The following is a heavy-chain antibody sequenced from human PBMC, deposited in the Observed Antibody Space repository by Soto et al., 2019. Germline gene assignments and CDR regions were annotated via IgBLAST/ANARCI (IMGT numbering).Heavy chain of an antibody. CDR1: GFTFSSYG. D-gene: IGHD1-26*01. CDR2: ISGSSSTI. J-gene: IGHJ1*01. V-gene: IGHV3-48*01. CDR3: ARGAGWSAEYFQH. Sequence: EVQLVESGGGLVQPGESLRLSCAASGFTFSSYGMNWVRQAPGKGLEWVSYISGSSSTIYYADSVKGRFTISRDNAKNSLYLQMNSLRAEDTAVFYCARGAGWSAEYFQHWGQGTLVTVSS.